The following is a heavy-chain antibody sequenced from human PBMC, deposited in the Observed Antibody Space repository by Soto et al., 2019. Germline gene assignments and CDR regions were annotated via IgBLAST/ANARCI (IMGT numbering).Heavy chain of an antibody. V-gene: IGHV1-69*13. CDR3: ARSRAAAPPSVGMDV. CDR2: IIPFFHAP. Sequence: GASVKVSCKASGGTFSRNAIRWVRQAPGQGLEWMGGIIPFFHAPNYAQKLQGRVTITADESTSIVFMKMSSLRSEDTAVYYCARSRAAAPPSVGMDVWGQGTTVTVSS. D-gene: IGHD6-13*01. J-gene: IGHJ6*02. CDR1: GGTFSRNA.